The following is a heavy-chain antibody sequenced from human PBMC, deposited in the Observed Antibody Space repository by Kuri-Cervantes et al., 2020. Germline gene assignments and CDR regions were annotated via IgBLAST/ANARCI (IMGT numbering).Heavy chain of an antibody. CDR2: ISSSSSYI. D-gene: IGHD6-25*01. Sequence: GESLKISCAGSGFTFSTYAMSWVRQAPGKGLEWVSSISSSSSYIYYADSVKGRFTISRDNAKNSLYLQMSSLRSEDTAVYYCARVIEYSSGYDYWGQGTLVTVSS. CDR1: GFTFSTYA. CDR3: ARVIEYSSGYDY. V-gene: IGHV3-21*04. J-gene: IGHJ4*02.